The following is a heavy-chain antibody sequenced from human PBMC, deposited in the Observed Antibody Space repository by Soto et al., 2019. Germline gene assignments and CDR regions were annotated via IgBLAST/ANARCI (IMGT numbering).Heavy chain of an antibody. Sequence: PGGSLRLSCAASGFTVSSNYMSLVRQAPGKGLEWVSVIYSGGSTYYADSVKGRFTISRDNAKNTLSLQMNNLRPEDTAVYYCAKGVGSYYFDYWGQGTLVTVSS. CDR3: AKGVGSYYFDY. J-gene: IGHJ4*02. D-gene: IGHD1-26*01. CDR2: IYSGGST. CDR1: GFTVSSNY. V-gene: IGHV3-53*05.